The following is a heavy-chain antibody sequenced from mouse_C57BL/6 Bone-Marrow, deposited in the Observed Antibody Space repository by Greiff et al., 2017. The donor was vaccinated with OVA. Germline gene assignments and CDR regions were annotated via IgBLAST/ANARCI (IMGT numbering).Heavy chain of an antibody. V-gene: IGHV1-62-3*01. D-gene: IGHD1-1*01. CDR3: ARRDGSRFAY. Sequence: QVQLQQPGAELVKPGASVKLSCKASGYTFTSYWMHWVKQRPGRGLEWIGRIDPNSGSTNYNEKFKSKATLTVDTSSSTAYMQLSSLTSEDSAVYYCARRDGSRFAYWGQGTLVTVSA. CDR1: GYTFTSYW. CDR2: IDPNSGST. J-gene: IGHJ3*01.